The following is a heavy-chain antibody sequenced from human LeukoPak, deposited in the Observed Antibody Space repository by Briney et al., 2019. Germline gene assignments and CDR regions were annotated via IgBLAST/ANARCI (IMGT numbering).Heavy chain of an antibody. J-gene: IGHJ4*02. CDR2: IHPSGAL. V-gene: IGHV4-31*03. Sequence: SETLSLTCTVSGASFSSGDQYWNWIRQSPGKGLEWIGSIHPSGALYNNPSLESRVTMSMDTSKNQFSLNLNSVTAADTAVYFCSRGLDSRKLGYWGQGTLVTVSS. CDR1: GASFSSGDQY. CDR3: SRGLDSRKLGY. D-gene: IGHD3-22*01.